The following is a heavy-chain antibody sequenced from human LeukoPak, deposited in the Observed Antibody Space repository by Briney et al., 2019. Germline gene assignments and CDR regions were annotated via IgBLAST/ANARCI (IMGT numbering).Heavy chain of an antibody. CDR1: GFTFSNAW. V-gene: IGHV3-30-3*01. D-gene: IGHD3-10*01. CDR3: ARSHYYSSGSYIF. CDR2: ISYDGSNI. J-gene: IGHJ4*02. Sequence: GGSLRLSCAASGFTFSNAWMSWVRQAPGKGLEWVAIISYDGSNIHYADSVKGRFTISRDNTRNTVYLQMNSLRVEDTAVYYCARSHYYSSGSYIFWGQGTLVTVSS.